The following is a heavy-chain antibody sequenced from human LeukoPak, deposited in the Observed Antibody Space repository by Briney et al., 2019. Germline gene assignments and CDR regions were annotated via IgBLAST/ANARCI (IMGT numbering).Heavy chain of an antibody. V-gene: IGHV4-59*08. CDR1: GVSISSYY. J-gene: IGHJ4*02. D-gene: IGHD3-10*01. Sequence: SETLSLTCTVSGVSISSYYWSWIRQPPGKGLEWIGYIHYSGSTNYNPSLKSRITISVATSKNQFSLKLSSVTAADTAVYYCARTYYYGSGYIDYWGQGTLVTVSS. CDR2: IHYSGST. CDR3: ARTYYYGSGYIDY.